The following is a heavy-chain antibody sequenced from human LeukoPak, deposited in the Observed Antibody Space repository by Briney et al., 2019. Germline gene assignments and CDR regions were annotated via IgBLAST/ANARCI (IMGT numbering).Heavy chain of an antibody. Sequence: GGSLRLSCAASGFTFSDYYMSWIRQAPGKGLEWVSVIYSGGSTYYVDSAKGRFTISRDNSKNTLYLQMNSLRAEDTAVYYCARAPSITMVRGVQYYFDYWGQGTLVTVSS. CDR1: GFTFSDYY. V-gene: IGHV3-53*01. CDR3: ARAPSITMVRGVQYYFDY. D-gene: IGHD3-10*01. J-gene: IGHJ4*02. CDR2: IYSGGST.